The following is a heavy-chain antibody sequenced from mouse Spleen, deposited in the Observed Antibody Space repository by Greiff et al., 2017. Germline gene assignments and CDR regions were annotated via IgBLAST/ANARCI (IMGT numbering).Heavy chain of an antibody. V-gene: IGHV5-6*01. CDR3: ARHDYSNYDARFDY. J-gene: IGHJ2*01. CDR1: GFTFSSYG. D-gene: IGHD2-5*01. Sequence: EVQRVESGGDLVKPGGSLKLSCAASGFTFSSYGMSWVRQTPDKRLEWVATISSGGSYTYYPDSVKGRFTISRDNAKNTLYLQMSSLKSEDTAMYYCARHDYSNYDARFDYWGQGTTLTVSS. CDR2: ISSGGSYT.